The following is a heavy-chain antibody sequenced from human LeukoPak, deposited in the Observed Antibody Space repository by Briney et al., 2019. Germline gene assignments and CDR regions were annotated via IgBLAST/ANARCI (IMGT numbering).Heavy chain of an antibody. D-gene: IGHD3-10*01. V-gene: IGHV3-11*01. CDR2: ISSSGSTI. Sequence: GGSLRLSCAASGFTFSDYYMSWIRQAPGKGLEWVSYISSSGSTIYYADSVKGRFTISRDNAKNSLYLQMNSLRAEDTAVYYCATLWFGELLEGYDAFDIWGQGTMVTVSS. J-gene: IGHJ3*02. CDR1: GFTFSDYY. CDR3: ATLWFGELLEGYDAFDI.